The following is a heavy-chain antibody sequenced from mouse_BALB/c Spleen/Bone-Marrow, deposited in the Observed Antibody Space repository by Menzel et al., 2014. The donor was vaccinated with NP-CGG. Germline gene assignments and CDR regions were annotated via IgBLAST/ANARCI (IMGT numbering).Heavy chain of an antibody. CDR1: GYTFSSYW. D-gene: IGHD4-1*02. CDR3: ARSTGTWDY. V-gene: IGHV1-9*01. J-gene: IGHJ2*01. CDR2: ILPGSGST. Sequence: VQLQQSGAELMKPGASVKISCKATGYTFSSYWIAWVKQRPGHGLEWIGEILPGSGSTNYNEKFKGKATFTADTSSNSAYMQLSSLTSEDSAVYYCARSTGTWDYWGQGTTLTVSS.